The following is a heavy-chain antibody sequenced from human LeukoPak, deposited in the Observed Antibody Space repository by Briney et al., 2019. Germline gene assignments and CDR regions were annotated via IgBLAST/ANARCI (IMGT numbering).Heavy chain of an antibody. CDR1: GGSISSYY. CDR3: AGAMAPTGTIDY. J-gene: IGHJ4*02. Sequence: SETLSLTCTVSGGSISSYYWSWIRQPPGKGLEGIGYIYYSGSTNYNPSLKSRVTISVDTSKNQFSLKLSSVTAADTAVYYCAGAMAPTGTIDYWGQGTLVTVSS. V-gene: IGHV4-59*08. D-gene: IGHD1-1*01. CDR2: IYYSGST.